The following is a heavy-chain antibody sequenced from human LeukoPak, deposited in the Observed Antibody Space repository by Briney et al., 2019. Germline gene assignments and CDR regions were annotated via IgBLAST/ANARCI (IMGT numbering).Heavy chain of an antibody. CDR3: ARDIRVGRDGYNNWFDP. CDR2: IYTSGST. D-gene: IGHD5-24*01. Sequence: SETLSLTCTVSVGSISSYYWSWIRQPAGKGLEWIGRIYTSGSTNYNPSLKSRVTISVDTSKNQFSLKLSSVTAADTAVYYCARDIRVGRDGYNNWFDPWGQGTLVTVSS. CDR1: VGSISSYY. J-gene: IGHJ5*02. V-gene: IGHV4-4*07.